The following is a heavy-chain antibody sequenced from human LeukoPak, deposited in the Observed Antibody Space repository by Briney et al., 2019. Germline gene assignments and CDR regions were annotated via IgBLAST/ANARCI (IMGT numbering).Heavy chain of an antibody. CDR2: INHSGST. CDR1: GGSFSGYY. CDR3: ARGGGRGSGSWGRTTRYYYGMDV. Sequence: PSETLSLTCAVYGGSFSGYYWSWIRQPPGKGLEWIGEINHSGSTNYNPSLKSRVTISVDTSKNQFSLKLSSVTAADTAVCYCARGGGRGSGSWGRTTRYYYGMDVWGQGTTVTVSS. J-gene: IGHJ6*02. V-gene: IGHV4-34*01. D-gene: IGHD3-10*01.